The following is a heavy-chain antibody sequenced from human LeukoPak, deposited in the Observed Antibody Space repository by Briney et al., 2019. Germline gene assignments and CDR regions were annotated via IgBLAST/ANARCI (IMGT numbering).Heavy chain of an antibody. CDR3: ARGNKERGFDY. J-gene: IGHJ4*02. D-gene: IGHD3-16*01. V-gene: IGHV3-74*01. Sequence: GRSLRLSCAASGFTFRSYWMHWVRQAPGKGLVWVSRVNTDGSATTYADSVKGRYTISRDNAKNTLYLQMNSLRAEDTAVYYCARGNKERGFDYWGQGTLVTVSS. CDR2: VNTDGSAT. CDR1: GFTFRSYW.